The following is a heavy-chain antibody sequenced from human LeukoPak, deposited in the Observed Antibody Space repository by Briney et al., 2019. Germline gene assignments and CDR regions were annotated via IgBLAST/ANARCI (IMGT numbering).Heavy chain of an antibody. CDR2: FDPEDGET. V-gene: IGHV1-24*01. J-gene: IGHJ4*02. Sequence: ASVKVSCKVSGYTLTELSMHWVRQAPGKGLEWMGGFDPEDGETIYAQKFQGRVTMTEDTSTDTAYMELSSLRPEDTAVYYCATDYRYDSSGYPPSFDYWGQGTLVTVSS. D-gene: IGHD3-22*01. CDR1: GYTLTELS. CDR3: ATDYRYDSSGYPPSFDY.